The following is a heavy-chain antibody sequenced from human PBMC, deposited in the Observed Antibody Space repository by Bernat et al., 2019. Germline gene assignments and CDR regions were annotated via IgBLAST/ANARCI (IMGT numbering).Heavy chain of an antibody. J-gene: IGHJ4*02. V-gene: IGHV5-51*01. CDR1: GYSFTSYW. CDR3: ARWATVCSGGSCYWGGVDY. CDR2: IYPGDSDT. Sequence: EVQLVQSGAEVKKPGESLKISCKGSGYSFTSYWIGWVRQMPGKGLEWMGIIYPGDSDTRYSPSFQGQVTISADKSISTAYLQWSSLKASDTAMYYCARWATVCSGGSCYWGGVDYWGQGTLVTVSS. D-gene: IGHD2-15*01.